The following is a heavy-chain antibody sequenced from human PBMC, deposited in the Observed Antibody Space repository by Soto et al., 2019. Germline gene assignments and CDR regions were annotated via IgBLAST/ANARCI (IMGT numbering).Heavy chain of an antibody. D-gene: IGHD2-8*02. J-gene: IGHJ4*02. Sequence: PSETLSLTCAVSGGSISSGGYSWTWIRQPPGKGLECIGYIYHSGSTYYNPSLKSRVTISVDRSKNQFSLKLSSVTAADTAVYYCATVDCTGGSCYFDYWGQGTLVTVSS. CDR1: GGSISSGGYS. CDR3: ATVDCTGGSCYFDY. V-gene: IGHV4-30-2*01. CDR2: IYHSGST.